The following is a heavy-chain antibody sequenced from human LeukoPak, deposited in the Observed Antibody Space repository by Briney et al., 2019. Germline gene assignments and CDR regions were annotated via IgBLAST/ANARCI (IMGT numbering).Heavy chain of an antibody. CDR1: GGSFSGYY. D-gene: IGHD3-16*01. Sequence: SETLSLTCAISGGSFSGYYWTWIREAPGKGLEWIGEMHYSGATSYKPSLRGRVTISRGTSENQLSLEVTSVTAADTAVYYCARGILGLYYLDVWGRGIPVTVSS. CDR2: MHYSGAT. V-gene: IGHV4-34*01. J-gene: IGHJ2*01. CDR3: ARGILGLYYLDV.